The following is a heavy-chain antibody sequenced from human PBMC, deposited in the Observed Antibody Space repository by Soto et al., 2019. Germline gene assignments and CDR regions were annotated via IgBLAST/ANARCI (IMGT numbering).Heavy chain of an antibody. Sequence: SETLSLTCAVSGGSIISGGYSWSWIRQPPGKGLQWIGHIYEGGNTYYTPSLESRVAISTDKSKNQFSLRLSSVAAADTAVYYCVRRSPEDAFDIWGQGTMVTVSS. CDR2: IYEGGNT. J-gene: IGHJ3*02. CDR3: VRRSPEDAFDI. CDR1: GGSIISGGYS. V-gene: IGHV4-30-2*01.